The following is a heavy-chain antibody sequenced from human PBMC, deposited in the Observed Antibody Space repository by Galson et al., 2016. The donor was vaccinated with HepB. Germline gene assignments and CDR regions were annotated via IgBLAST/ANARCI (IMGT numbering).Heavy chain of an antibody. J-gene: IGHJ4*02. CDR3: AKVSDEYYFDY. V-gene: IGHV3-30*18. CDR1: GFTFSSYG. CDR2: ISSDGSNK. Sequence: SLRLSCAASGFTFSSYGMHWVRQAPGKGLEWVAVISSDGSNKYYADSVKGRFTIPRDNSKNTLYLQMNSLRAEDTAVYYCAKVSDEYYFDYWGQGTLVTVSS.